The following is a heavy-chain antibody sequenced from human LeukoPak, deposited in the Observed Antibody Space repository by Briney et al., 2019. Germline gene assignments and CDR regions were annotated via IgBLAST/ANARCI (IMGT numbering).Heavy chain of an antibody. CDR2: ISSSSSYI. CDR3: ARNQDYGDYWYYFDY. D-gene: IGHD4-17*01. CDR1: GFTFSSYS. Sequence: GGSLRLSCAASGFTFSSYSMNWVRQAPGKGLEWVSSISSSSSYIYYADSVKGRFTISRDNAKNSLYLQMNSLRAEDTAVYYCARNQDYGDYWYYFDYWGQGTLVTVSS. V-gene: IGHV3-21*01. J-gene: IGHJ4*02.